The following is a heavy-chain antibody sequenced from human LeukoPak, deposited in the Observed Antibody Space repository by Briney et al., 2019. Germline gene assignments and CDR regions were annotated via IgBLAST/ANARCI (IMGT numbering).Heavy chain of an antibody. V-gene: IGHV3-21*01. CDR3: ARDFDRAGDFHHFDY. CDR2: IISSTGSV. J-gene: IGHJ4*02. D-gene: IGHD3-9*01. CDR1: RFAFNTYS. Sequence: PGGSLRLSCAASRFAFNTYSMNWVRQAPGEGLQWVSSIISSTGSVYYSDSVRGRFTISRDTARNTLYLQMNNLRAEDTGVYYCARDFDRAGDFHHFDYWGQGALVTVSS.